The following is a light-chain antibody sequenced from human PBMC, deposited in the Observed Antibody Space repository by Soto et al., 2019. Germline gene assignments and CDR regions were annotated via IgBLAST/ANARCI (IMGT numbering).Light chain of an antibody. J-gene: IGKJ2*01. CDR3: MQGSYWPYT. Sequence: DVVMTQSPLSLPVTLGQPASISCRSSQSLVVSGGNTYLNWFQQRPGQPPRRLIYKVSNRDSGVPDRFSGSGSCTEFTLKISRVEAEDVGFFYCMQGSYWPYTFGQGTKLEIK. V-gene: IGKV2-30*01. CDR1: QSLVVSGGNTY. CDR2: KVS.